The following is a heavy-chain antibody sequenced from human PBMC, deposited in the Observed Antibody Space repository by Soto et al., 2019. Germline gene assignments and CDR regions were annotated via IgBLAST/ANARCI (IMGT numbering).Heavy chain of an antibody. J-gene: IGHJ3*01. V-gene: IGHV5-51*01. D-gene: IGHD6-6*01. CDR3: ARSLYRSSSRDAFDV. CDR2: IYPDDSDV. Sequence: PGESLKISCKASGYNFVSYWIAWVRHMPGKGLEWMGIIYPDDSDVRYSPSFQGQVTFSADKSLTTAYLQWSSLKASDTAIYYCARSLYRSSSRDAFDVWGQGTLVTVSS. CDR1: GYNFVSYW.